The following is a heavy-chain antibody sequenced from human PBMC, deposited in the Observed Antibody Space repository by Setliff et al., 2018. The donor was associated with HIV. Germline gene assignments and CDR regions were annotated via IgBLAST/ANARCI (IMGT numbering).Heavy chain of an antibody. CDR3: ARNFWNGPPDYYYYGLDV. CDR1: GDSISSYY. CDR2: IYTSGTT. V-gene: IGHV4-4*07. Sequence: PSETLSLTCTVSGDSISSYYWSWIRQTAGKGLEWIGRIYTSGTTNYNPSLKRRVTMSVDTSKNQFSLKLSSVTAADTAVYYCARNFWNGPPDYYYYGLDVWGQVTTVTVSS. J-gene: IGHJ6*02. D-gene: IGHD3-3*01.